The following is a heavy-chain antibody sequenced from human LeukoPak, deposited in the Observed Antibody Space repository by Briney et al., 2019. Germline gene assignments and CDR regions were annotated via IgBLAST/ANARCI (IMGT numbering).Heavy chain of an antibody. D-gene: IGHD4-11*01. CDR1: GFTFSSYW. J-gene: IGHJ6*02. CDR3: ARAPHYSNYGPYYYGMDV. CDR2: IKQDGSEK. Sequence: PGGSLRLSCAASGFTFSSYWMSWVRQAPGKGLEWAANIKQDGSEKYYVDSVKGRFTISRDNAKNSLYLQMNSLRAEDTAVYYCARAPHYSNYGPYYYGMDVWGQGTTVTVSS. V-gene: IGHV3-7*01.